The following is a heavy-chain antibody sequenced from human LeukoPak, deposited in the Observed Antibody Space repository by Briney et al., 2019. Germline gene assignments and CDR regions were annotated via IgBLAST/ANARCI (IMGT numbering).Heavy chain of an antibody. V-gene: IGHV3-30*03. CDR2: ISYDGSNK. J-gene: IGHJ4*02. D-gene: IGHD4-17*01. Sequence: GGSLRLSCAASGFAFSSYSMNWVRQAPGKGLEWVAVISYDGSNKYYADSVKGRFTISRDNSKNTLYLQMNSLRAEDTAVYYCASSYGDYDVDYWGQGTLVTVSS. CDR3: ASSYGDYDVDY. CDR1: GFAFSSYS.